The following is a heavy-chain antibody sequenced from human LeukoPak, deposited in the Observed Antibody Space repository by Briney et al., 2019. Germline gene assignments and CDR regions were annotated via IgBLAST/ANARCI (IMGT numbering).Heavy chain of an antibody. CDR2: IYYSGST. D-gene: IGHD4-4*01. CDR1: GGSISSYY. V-gene: IGHV4-59*01. CDR3: ASSGTVTTSGDGFDY. Sequence: PSETLSLTCTVSGGSISSYYWSWIRQPPGKGLEWIGYIYYSGSTNYNPSLKSRVTISVDTSKNQFSLKLSSVTAADTAVYYCASSGTVTTSGDGFDYWGQGTLVTVSS. J-gene: IGHJ4*02.